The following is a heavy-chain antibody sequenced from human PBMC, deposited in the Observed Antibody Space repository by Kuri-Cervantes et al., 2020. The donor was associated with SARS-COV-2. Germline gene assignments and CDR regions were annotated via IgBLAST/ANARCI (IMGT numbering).Heavy chain of an antibody. J-gene: IGHJ6*02. CDR1: GFTFDDYA. V-gene: IGHV3-9*01. CDR2: ISWNSGSI. Sequence: LSLTCAASGFTFDDYAMHWVRQAPGKGLEWVSGISWNSGSIGYADSVKGRFTISRDNAKNSLYLQMNSLRAEDTALYYCAKDLLRGFWSGYHYGMDVWGQGTTVTVSS. D-gene: IGHD3-3*01. CDR3: AKDLLRGFWSGYHYGMDV.